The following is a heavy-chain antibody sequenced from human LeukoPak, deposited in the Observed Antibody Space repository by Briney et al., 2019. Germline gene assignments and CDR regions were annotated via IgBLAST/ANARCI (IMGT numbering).Heavy chain of an antibody. V-gene: IGHV3-7*03. CDR2: IKQDGSEK. CDR3: ARDRNRNYYYYYMDV. D-gene: IGHD2/OR15-2a*01. J-gene: IGHJ6*03. CDR1: GFTFSSYW. Sequence: TGGSLRLSCAASGFTFSSYWMSWVRQAPGKGLEWVANIKQDGSEKYYVDSVKGRFTISRDNAKNSLYLQMNSLRAEDTALYHCARDRNRNYYYYYMDVWGKGTTVTISS.